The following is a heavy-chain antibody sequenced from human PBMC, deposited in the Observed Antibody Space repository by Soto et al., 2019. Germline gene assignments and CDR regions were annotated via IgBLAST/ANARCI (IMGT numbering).Heavy chain of an antibody. V-gene: IGHV1-69*12. Sequence: QVQLVQSGAEMKEPGSSVKVSCKTSGGTFSSSAISWLRQAPGQGLEWMGGIIPLFRTPDYAQKFQGRVTIAADESPSTAYMELRSLRSEDTAVYYCARDNDRLQLGGNYSYILEVWGQGTTITVSS. CDR2: IIPLFRTP. J-gene: IGHJ6*02. CDR1: GGTFSSSA. CDR3: ARDNDRLQLGGNYSYILEV. D-gene: IGHD4-4*01.